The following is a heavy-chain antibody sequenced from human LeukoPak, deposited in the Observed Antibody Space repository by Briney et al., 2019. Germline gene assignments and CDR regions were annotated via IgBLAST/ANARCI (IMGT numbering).Heavy chain of an antibody. Sequence: GGSLRLSCAASGFTFSSYAMSWVRQAPGKGLEWVSAISGSGGSTYYADSVKGRFTISRDNSKNTLYLQMNSLRAEDTAVYYCAKIPLIWGSYLLGDYWGQGTLVTGSS. D-gene: IGHD3-16*02. CDR3: AKIPLIWGSYLLGDY. V-gene: IGHV3-23*01. CDR1: GFTFSSYA. CDR2: ISGSGGST. J-gene: IGHJ4*02.